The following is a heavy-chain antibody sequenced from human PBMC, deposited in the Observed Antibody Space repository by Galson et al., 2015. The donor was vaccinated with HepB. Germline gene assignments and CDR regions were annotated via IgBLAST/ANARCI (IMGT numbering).Heavy chain of an antibody. D-gene: IGHD2-21*02. Sequence: SVKVSCKASGYSFNNYAITWVRQAPGQGLEWMGWISAYDGNSKSTRRLQDRVTMTIDRATTTAYMDLRSLRYDDTAVYYCARAPDWVTAGNVPYYHVDVWGKGTTVTVS. V-gene: IGHV1-18*01. CDR1: GYSFNNYA. J-gene: IGHJ6*03. CDR2: ISAYDGNS. CDR3: ARAPDWVTAGNVPYYHVDV.